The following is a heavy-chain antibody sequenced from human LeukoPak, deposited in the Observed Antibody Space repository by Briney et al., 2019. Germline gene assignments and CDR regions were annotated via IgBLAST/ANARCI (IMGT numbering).Heavy chain of an antibody. CDR1: GFTFRHYG. V-gene: IGHV3-43*02. CDR3: TKDNRATTEIGAFDH. CDR2: ISGDGGST. J-gene: IGHJ4*02. Sequence: GGSLRLSCTASGFTFRHYGMYWVRQAPGKGLEWVSLISGDGGSTNYADSVKGRFTISRDNSKNSLYLQMHSLRSEDSAFYYCTKDNRATTEIGAFDHWGQGTLVTVSS. D-gene: IGHD1-1*01.